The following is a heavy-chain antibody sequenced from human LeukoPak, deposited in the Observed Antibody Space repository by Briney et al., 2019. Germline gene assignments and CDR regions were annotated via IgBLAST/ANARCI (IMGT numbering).Heavy chain of an antibody. CDR1: GYTFTSYY. J-gene: IGHJ3*02. CDR2: INPSGGST. V-gene: IGHV1-46*01. Sequence: ASVKVSCKASGYTFTSYYMHWVRQAPGQRLEWMGIINPSGGSTSYAQKFQGRVTMTRDMSTSTVYMELSSLRSEDTAVYYCARYCSGGSCYSRNDAFDIWGQGTMVTVSS. D-gene: IGHD2-15*01. CDR3: ARYCSGGSCYSRNDAFDI.